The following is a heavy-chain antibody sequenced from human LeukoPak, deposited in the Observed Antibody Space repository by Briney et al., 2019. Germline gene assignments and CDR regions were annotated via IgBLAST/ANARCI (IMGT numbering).Heavy chain of an antibody. V-gene: IGHV1-2*06. CDR2: INPNSGGT. Sequence: ASVKVSCKASGYTFTGYYMHWVRQAPGQGLEWMGRINPNSGGTNYAQKFQGRVTMTRDTSISTAYMELSRLRSDDTAVYYCARDHDYGDYNTQDLFVYWGQGTLVTVSS. CDR3: ARDHDYGDYNTQDLFVY. J-gene: IGHJ4*02. CDR1: GYTFTGYY. D-gene: IGHD4-17*01.